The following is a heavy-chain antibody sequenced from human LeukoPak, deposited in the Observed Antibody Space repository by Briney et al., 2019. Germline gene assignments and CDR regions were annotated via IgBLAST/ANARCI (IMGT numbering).Heavy chain of an antibody. CDR1: GFTFSSYW. CDR2: INPGGSSK. Sequence: GGSLRLSCAASGFTFSSYWMHWVRQVPGKGLVWVARINPGGSSKTYADSVKGRFTISRDNAKNTLYLQMDSLRAEDTGVYYCARSNQADDYWGQGTLVTVSS. CDR3: ARSNQADDY. D-gene: IGHD1-14*01. V-gene: IGHV3-74*01. J-gene: IGHJ4*02.